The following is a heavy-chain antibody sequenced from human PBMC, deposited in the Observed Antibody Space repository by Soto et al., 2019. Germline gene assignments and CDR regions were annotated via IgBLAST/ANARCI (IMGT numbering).Heavy chain of an antibody. CDR1: GFTFDNYV. J-gene: IGHJ4*02. CDR2: ISGNGARA. CDR3: AKRFDDSSTWSFDH. D-gene: IGHD6-6*01. V-gene: IGHV3-23*01. Sequence: VQLLQSGGGLVQPGGSLRLSCAASGFTFDNYVMTWVRQAPGKGLEWVAGISGNGARAYYGDSVKGRFIVSRDNSKNTQYLQMNCLRVEDTALYYCAKRFDDSSTWSFDHWGLGTLVTVSS.